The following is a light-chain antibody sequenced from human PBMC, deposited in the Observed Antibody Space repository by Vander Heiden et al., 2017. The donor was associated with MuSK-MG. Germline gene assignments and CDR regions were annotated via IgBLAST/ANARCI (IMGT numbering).Light chain of an antibody. V-gene: IGKV3-20*01. J-gene: IGKJ4*01. CDR2: GAS. CDR1: QSVSSSY. Sequence: EIVLTQSPGTLSLSPGERATLSCRASQSVSSSYLAWYQQKPGQAPRLLIYGASSRATGIPDRFSGSGSGTDFTLTISRLEPEDFAVYYCQQDCSSPTTFGGGTKVEIK. CDR3: QQDCSSPTT.